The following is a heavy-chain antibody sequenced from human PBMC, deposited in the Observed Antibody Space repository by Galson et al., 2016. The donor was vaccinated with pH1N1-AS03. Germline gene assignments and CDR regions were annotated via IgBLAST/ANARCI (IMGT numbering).Heavy chain of an antibody. CDR1: GYTLTRYY. J-gene: IGHJ4*02. V-gene: IGHV1-46*01. D-gene: IGHD3-16*02. Sequence: SVKVSCKASGYTLTRYYMHWVRQAPGQGLEWMGIIDPSAGHTTYAPKFQGRITITTDTSTSTVYMELVSLRSEDTAVYYCASRYYFDYWGQGTLVTVSS. CDR2: IDPSAGHT. CDR3: ASRYYFDY.